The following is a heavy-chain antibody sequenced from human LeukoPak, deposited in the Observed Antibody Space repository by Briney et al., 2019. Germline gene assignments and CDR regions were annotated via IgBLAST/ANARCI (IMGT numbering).Heavy chain of an antibody. J-gene: IGHJ6*02. D-gene: IGHD1-1*01. CDR2: ISSSGSTI. CDR3: ARETVRGARLNYYYGMDV. V-gene: IGHV3-11*01. CDR1: GFTFSDYY. Sequence: PGGSLRLSCAASGFTFSDYYMSWIRQAPGKGLEWVSYISSSGSTIYYADSVKGRFTISRDNAKSSLYLQMNSLRAEDTAVYYCARETVRGARLNYYYGMDVWGQGTTVTVSS.